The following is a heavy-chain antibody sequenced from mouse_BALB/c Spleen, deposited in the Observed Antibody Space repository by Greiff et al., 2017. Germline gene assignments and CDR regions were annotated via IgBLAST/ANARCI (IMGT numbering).Heavy chain of an antibody. CDR3: TRGSMYYFDY. D-gene: IGHD2-3*01. J-gene: IGHJ2*01. V-gene: IGHV1S22*01. CDR1: GYTFTSYW. CDR2: IYPGSGST. Sequence: LQQSGPELVRPGASVKLSCKASGYTFTSYWMHWVKQRPGQGLEWIGNIYPGSGSTNYDEKFKSKATLTVDTSSSTAYMQLSSLTSEDSAVYYCTRGSMYYFDYWGQGTTLTVSS.